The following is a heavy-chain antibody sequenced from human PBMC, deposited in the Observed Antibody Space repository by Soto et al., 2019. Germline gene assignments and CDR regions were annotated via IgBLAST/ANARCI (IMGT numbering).Heavy chain of an antibody. D-gene: IGHD3-22*01. Sequence: PGGSLRLSCATSVFTFNTYPMTWVRQAPGKGLEWVSSISSTAGRTSSYADSVKGRFAISRDNFKSTVNLQMNSLRAEDTAVYYCARGVYYDNSGHLYGMDVWGQGTTVTVAS. V-gene: IGHV3-23*01. CDR3: ARGVYYDNSGHLYGMDV. J-gene: IGHJ6*01. CDR2: ISSTAGRTS. CDR1: VFTFNTYP.